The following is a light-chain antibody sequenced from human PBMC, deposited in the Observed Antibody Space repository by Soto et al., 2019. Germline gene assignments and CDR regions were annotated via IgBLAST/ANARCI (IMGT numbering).Light chain of an antibody. V-gene: IGKV4-1*01. J-gene: IGKJ5*01. CDR2: WAS. CDR1: QSVLFRSNNKNY. CDR3: QQYWDTLPT. Sequence: DIVMTQSADSLAVSPGERATISCKSSQSVLFRSNNKNYLGWYQQKSGRPPRLLIFWASPPDSGVPDRFSGSGSGPDFTITISSLQAEDVAVYYYQQYWDTLPTFGQGTRLEIK.